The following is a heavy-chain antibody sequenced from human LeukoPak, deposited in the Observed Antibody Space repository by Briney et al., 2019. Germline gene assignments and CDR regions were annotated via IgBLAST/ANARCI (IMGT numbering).Heavy chain of an antibody. Sequence: PGGSLRPSCAASGFTFSSYAMSWVRQAPGKGLEWVSAISGSGGSTYYADSVKGRFTISRDNSKNTLYLQMNSLRAEDTAVYYCAKDPHSSSLYYFDYWGQGTLVTVSS. CDR3: AKDPHSSSLYYFDY. CDR1: GFTFSSYA. CDR2: ISGSGGST. J-gene: IGHJ4*02. V-gene: IGHV3-23*01. D-gene: IGHD6-6*01.